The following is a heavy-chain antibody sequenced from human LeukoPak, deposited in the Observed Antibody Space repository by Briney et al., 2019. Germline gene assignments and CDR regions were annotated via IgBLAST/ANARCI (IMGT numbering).Heavy chain of an antibody. Sequence: PGGSLRLSCVASGFTFSSYEMNWVRQAPGKGLEWVSAISGSGGSTYYADSVKGRFTISRDNSKNTLYLQMNSLRAEDTAVYYCAKDRTSYSGSYYYFDYWGQGTLVTVSS. J-gene: IGHJ4*02. D-gene: IGHD1-26*01. V-gene: IGHV3-23*01. CDR3: AKDRTSYSGSYYYFDY. CDR1: GFTFSSYE. CDR2: ISGSGGST.